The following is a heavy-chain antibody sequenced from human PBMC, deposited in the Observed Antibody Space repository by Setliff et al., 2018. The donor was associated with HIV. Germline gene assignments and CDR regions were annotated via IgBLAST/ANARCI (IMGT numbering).Heavy chain of an antibody. CDR3: ARAHTYSSSSGIDY. D-gene: IGHD6-6*01. J-gene: IGHJ4*02. CDR2: ITGSGDTI. Sequence: GGSLRLSCAASGFTFSNYEMSWVRQAPGKGPEWVSYITGSGDTIYYADSVKGRFTMSRDNAKDSVYLQMNTLRAEDTAVYYCARAHTYSSSSGIDYWGQGTLVTVSS. CDR1: GFTFSNYE. V-gene: IGHV3-48*03.